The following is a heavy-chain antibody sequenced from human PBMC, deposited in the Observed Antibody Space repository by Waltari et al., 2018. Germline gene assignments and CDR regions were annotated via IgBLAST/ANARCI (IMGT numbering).Heavy chain of an antibody. CDR2: ITGIGRTT. CDR3: AREYTSSSGDAFDI. CDR1: GFRFSTYE. Sequence: EVQVVESGGGLVQPGGSLRLSCVASGFRFSTYEMNWVRQAPGKGLGWVATITGIGRTTYYGDSVKGRFTISRDSAKNSLYLQMNSLTVEDTAVYYCAREYTSSSGDAFDIWGQGTMVIVSS. V-gene: IGHV3-48*03. J-gene: IGHJ3*02. D-gene: IGHD6-6*01.